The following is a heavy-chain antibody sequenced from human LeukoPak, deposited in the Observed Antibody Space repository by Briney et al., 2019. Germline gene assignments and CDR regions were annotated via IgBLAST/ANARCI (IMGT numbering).Heavy chain of an antibody. CDR2: INHSGST. Sequence: SETLSLTCAVYGGSFSGYYWSWIRQPPGKGLEWIGEINHSGSTNYNPSLKSRVTISVDTSKNQFSLKLSSVTAADTAVYYRARGPIYGDYADAFDIWGQGTMVTVSS. V-gene: IGHV4-34*01. CDR3: ARGPIYGDYADAFDI. D-gene: IGHD4-17*01. CDR1: GGSFSGYY. J-gene: IGHJ3*02.